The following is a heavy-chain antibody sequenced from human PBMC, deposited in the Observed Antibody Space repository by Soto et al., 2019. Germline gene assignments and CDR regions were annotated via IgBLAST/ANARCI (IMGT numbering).Heavy chain of an antibody. D-gene: IGHD6-19*01. CDR2: ISSSSSTI. J-gene: IGHJ5*02. Sequence: ESGGGLVQPGGSLRLSCAASGFTFNNFGMNWVRQAPGKGLEWASYISSSSSTIYYADSVKGRFTISRDNAKNSLYLQMSSVRAEDTAVYYCARGYSSGWYSWFDPWGQGTLVTVSS. V-gene: IGHV3-48*01. CDR1: GFTFNNFG. CDR3: ARGYSSGWYSWFDP.